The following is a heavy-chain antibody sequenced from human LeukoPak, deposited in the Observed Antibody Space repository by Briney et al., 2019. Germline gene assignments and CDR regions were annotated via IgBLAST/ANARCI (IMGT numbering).Heavy chain of an antibody. CDR1: GFTVSSNY. D-gene: IGHD5-18*01. CDR2: IYSGGST. J-gene: IGHJ3*02. CDR3: ARDMGYSYGNDAFDI. Sequence: GSLRLSCAASGFTVSSNYMSWVRQAPGKGLEWVSVIYSGGSTYYADSVKGRFTISRDNSKNTLYPQMNSLRAEDTAVYYCARDMGYSYGNDAFDIWGQGTMVTVSS. V-gene: IGHV3-53*01.